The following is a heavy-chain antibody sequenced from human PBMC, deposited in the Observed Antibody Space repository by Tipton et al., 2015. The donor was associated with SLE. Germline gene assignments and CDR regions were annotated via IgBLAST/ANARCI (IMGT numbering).Heavy chain of an antibody. J-gene: IGHJ4*02. CDR3: AVQSSGSARADL. CDR1: GGSFGGYY. V-gene: IGHV4-34*01. Sequence: TLSLTCSIYGGSFGGYYWSWIRQPPGKGLEWIGEINHGGSTNYNPSLKSRVTISVDTSKNQFSLKLSSVTAADTAVYYCAVQSSGSARADLWGQGTLVTVSS. D-gene: IGHD3-3*01. CDR2: INHGGST.